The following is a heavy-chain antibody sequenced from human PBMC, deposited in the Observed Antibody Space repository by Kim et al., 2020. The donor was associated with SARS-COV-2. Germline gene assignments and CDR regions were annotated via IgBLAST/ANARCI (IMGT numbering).Heavy chain of an antibody. J-gene: IGHJ6*02. Sequence: ASVKVSCKASGYTFTSYGISWVRQAPGQGLEWMGWISAYNGNTNYAQKLQGRVTMTTVTSTSTAYMELRSLRSDDTAVYYCARELGYYGMDVWGQGTTVTVSS. CDR2: ISAYNGNT. V-gene: IGHV1-18*01. CDR1: GYTFTSYG. CDR3: ARELGYYGMDV.